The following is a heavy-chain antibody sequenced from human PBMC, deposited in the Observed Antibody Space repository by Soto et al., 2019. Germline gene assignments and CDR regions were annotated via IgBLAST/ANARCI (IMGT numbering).Heavy chain of an antibody. J-gene: IGHJ6*03. CDR1: GDSFNDYY. Sequence: ASVKVSCKTSGDSFNDYYIHWVRQAPGQGLEWMGWINPNGGGTKYAQRFQGRVTVTRDTSIRTVYMELSSLRSDDTAVYYCARGSCGVTATLDYYYFYMDVSGKATTVNVSS. V-gene: IGHV1-2*02. CDR2: INPNGGGT. D-gene: IGHD2-21*01. CDR3: ARGSCGVTATLDYYYFYMDV.